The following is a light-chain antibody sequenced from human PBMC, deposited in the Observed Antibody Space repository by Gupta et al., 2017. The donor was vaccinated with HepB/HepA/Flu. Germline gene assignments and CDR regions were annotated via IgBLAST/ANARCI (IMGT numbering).Light chain of an antibody. V-gene: IGLV7-46*01. Sequence: QAVVTQEPSLTVSPGGTVTLTCGPSTGAVTTVHYPCWIQQRPGQAPTTLIYGTTNKHSSTPAPFSGSLLGGKAALTLSGAQAGDEAEYVCLLSYIGARVFGGGTKLTV. CDR1: TGAVTTVHY. CDR2: GTT. CDR3: LLSYIGARV. J-gene: IGLJ3*02.